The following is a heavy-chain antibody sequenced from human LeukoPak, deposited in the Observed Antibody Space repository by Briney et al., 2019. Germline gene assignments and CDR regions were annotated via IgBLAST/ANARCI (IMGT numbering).Heavy chain of an antibody. CDR3: ANSGWTLRDY. V-gene: IGHV3-21*01. Sequence: GGSLRLSCAASGFTFSSYSMNWVRRAPGKGLEWVSSISSSSSYIYYADSVKGRFTISRDNAKNSLYLQMNSLRAEDTAVYYCANSGWTLRDYWGQGTLVTVS. CDR2: ISSSSSYI. CDR1: GFTFSSYS. D-gene: IGHD6-19*01. J-gene: IGHJ4*02.